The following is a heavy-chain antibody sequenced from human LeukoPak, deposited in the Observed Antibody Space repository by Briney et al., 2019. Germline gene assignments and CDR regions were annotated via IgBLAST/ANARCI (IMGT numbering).Heavy chain of an antibody. CDR1: GGSISSYY. CDR3: AREEHLAGYYYGMDV. V-gene: IGHV4-59*01. Sequence: SETLPLTCTASGGSISSYYWSWIRQPPGKGLEWIGYIYYSGSTNYNPSLKSRVTISVDTSKNQFSLKLSSVTAADTAVYYCAREEHLAGYYYGMDVWGQGTTVTVSS. J-gene: IGHJ6*02. D-gene: IGHD1/OR15-1a*01. CDR2: IYYSGST.